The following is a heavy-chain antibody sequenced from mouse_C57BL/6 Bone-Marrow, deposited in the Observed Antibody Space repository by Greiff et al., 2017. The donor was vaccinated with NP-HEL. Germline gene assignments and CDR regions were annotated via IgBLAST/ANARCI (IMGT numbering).Heavy chain of an antibody. J-gene: IGHJ2*01. Sequence: VQLQQSGAELVRPGASVKLSCKASGYTFTDYYINWVKQRPGQGLEWIARIYPGSGNTYYNETFKGKATLTAAKSSSTAYMQLSSLTSEDSAVYCCAIGDYGGIGYWGQGTTLTVSS. CDR2: IYPGSGNT. V-gene: IGHV1-76*01. CDR3: AIGDYGGIGY. D-gene: IGHD2-13*01. CDR1: GYTFTDYY.